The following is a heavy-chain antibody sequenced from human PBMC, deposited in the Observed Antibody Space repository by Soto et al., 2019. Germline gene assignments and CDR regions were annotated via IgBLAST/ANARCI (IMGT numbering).Heavy chain of an antibody. CDR3: ASLNIVATSDAFDI. CDR1: GFTFSSYW. V-gene: IGHV3-7*01. J-gene: IGHJ3*02. Sequence: GGSLRLSCAASGFTFSSYWMSWVRQAPGKGLEWVANIKQDGSEKYYVDSVKGRFTISRDNAKNSLYLQMNSLRAEDTAVYYCASLNIVATSDAFDIWGQGTMVTVS. D-gene: IGHD5-12*01. CDR2: IKQDGSEK.